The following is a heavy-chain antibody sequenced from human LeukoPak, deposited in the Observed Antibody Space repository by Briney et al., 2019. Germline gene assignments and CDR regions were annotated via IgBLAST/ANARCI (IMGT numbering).Heavy chain of an antibody. D-gene: IGHD1-14*01. Sequence: PGRSLRLSCAASGFTLSNYGMHWVRQAPGKGLEWVAVISYDGSNKYYADSVKGRFTISRDNSKNTLYLQMNSLRAEDTAVYYCARDRNAFDIWGQGTMVTVSS. J-gene: IGHJ3*02. CDR3: ARDRNAFDI. CDR2: ISYDGSNK. V-gene: IGHV3-30*03. CDR1: GFTLSNYG.